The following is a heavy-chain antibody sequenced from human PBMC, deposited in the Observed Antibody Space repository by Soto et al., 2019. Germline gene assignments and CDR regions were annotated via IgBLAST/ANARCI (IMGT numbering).Heavy chain of an antibody. CDR2: ISGSGGST. CDR1: GFTFSSYA. Sequence: GGSLRLSCAASGFTFSSYAMSWVRQAPGKGLEWVSAISGSGGSTYYADSVKGRFTISRDNSKNTLYLQMNSLRAEDTAVYYCAKDKESVRSCWYGGFDYWGQGTLVTVSS. D-gene: IGHD6-19*01. CDR3: AKDKESVRSCWYGGFDY. J-gene: IGHJ4*02. V-gene: IGHV3-23*01.